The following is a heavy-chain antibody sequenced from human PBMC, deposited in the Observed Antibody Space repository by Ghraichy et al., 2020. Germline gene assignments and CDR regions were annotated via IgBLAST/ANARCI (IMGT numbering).Heavy chain of an antibody. Sequence: GGSLRLSCAASGFTFNYFGMSWVRQAPGKGPEWVSSISGGGVSSHYSNSARGRFTISRDNSRNALYLQMNSLRAEDTAIYYCAKGGSRDNDGYYLYYMGDLGKGTTVTVSS. V-gene: IGHV3-23*01. J-gene: IGHJ6*03. D-gene: IGHD3-16*01. CDR3: AKGGSRDNDGYYLYYMGD. CDR1: GFTFNYFG. CDR2: ISGGGVSS.